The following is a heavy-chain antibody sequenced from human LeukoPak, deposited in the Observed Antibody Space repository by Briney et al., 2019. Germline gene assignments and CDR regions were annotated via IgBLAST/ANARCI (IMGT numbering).Heavy chain of an antibody. CDR2: ISAYKGNT. J-gene: IGHJ4*02. CDR1: GYTFTSYV. CDR3: ARERAGGVVRGASDS. Sequence: ASVKVSCQASGYTFTSYVISWVRQAAGQALEWMGWISAYKGNTSNAQKEQGRVTMNTGASTSTGYMELRRLRSDDTAVYDCARERAGGVVRGASDSWGQGTLVTVS. V-gene: IGHV1-18*01. D-gene: IGHD2-2*01.